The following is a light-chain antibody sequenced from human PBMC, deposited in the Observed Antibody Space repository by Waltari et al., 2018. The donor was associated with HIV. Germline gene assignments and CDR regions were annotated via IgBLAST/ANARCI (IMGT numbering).Light chain of an antibody. J-gene: IGLJ2*01. CDR1: SSNIGDNA. CDR2: SNK. V-gene: IGLV1-44*01. CDR3: ATLDDSLNGPV. Sequence: QSVLTQPPSVSGTPGQRVTISCSGSSSNIGDNAVSWYQQFPGTAPKLLIYSNKRRPSVVPDRFSGSKSGTSASLAISGLQSEDEADYYCATLDDSLNGPVFGGGTKVTVL.